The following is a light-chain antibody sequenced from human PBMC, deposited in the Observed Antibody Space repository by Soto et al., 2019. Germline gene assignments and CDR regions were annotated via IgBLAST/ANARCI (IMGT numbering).Light chain of an antibody. CDR2: EGN. V-gene: IGLV2-23*01. CDR1: SSDVGSYNL. CDR3: CSYAGSSTLYV. Sequence: QSALTQPASVSGSPGQSITISCTGTSSDVGSYNLVSWYQQHPGKAPKLMIYEGNKWPSGVSNRFSGSKSGNTASLTISGLQAEDEADYYCCSYAGSSTLYVFGTGTKLTVL. J-gene: IGLJ1*01.